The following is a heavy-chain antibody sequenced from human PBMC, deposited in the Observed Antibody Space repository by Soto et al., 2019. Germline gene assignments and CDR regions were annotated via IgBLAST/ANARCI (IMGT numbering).Heavy chain of an antibody. CDR1: GFTFSSYG. J-gene: IGHJ6*03. V-gene: IGHV3-30*18. D-gene: IGHD3-3*01. CDR3: AKDVQGNFWSGLYYYYYYMDV. Sequence: QVQLVESGGGVVQPGRSLRLSCAASGFTFSSYGMHWVRQAPGKGLEWVAVISYDGSNKYYADSVKGRFTISRDKSKHTLYLQMNSRTAEDTAVYYCAKDVQGNFWSGLYYYYYYMDVWGKGTTVTVSS. CDR2: ISYDGSNK.